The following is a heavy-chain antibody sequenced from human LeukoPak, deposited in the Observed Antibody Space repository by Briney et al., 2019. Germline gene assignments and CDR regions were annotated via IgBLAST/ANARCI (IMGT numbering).Heavy chain of an antibody. CDR1: GFTFSSYA. CDR3: ARASSSSYYYYYYMDV. V-gene: IGHV3-30*04. Sequence: GGSLRLSCAASGFTFSSYAMHWVRQAPGKGLEWVAVISYDGSNKYYADSVKGRFTISRDNSKNTLYLQMNSLRAEDTAVYYCARASSSSYYYYYYMDVWGKGTTVTVSS. D-gene: IGHD6-6*01. CDR2: ISYDGSNK. J-gene: IGHJ6*03.